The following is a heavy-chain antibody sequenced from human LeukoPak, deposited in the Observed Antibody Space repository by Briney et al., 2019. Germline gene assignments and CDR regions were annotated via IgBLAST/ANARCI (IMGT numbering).Heavy chain of an antibody. J-gene: IGHJ1*01. CDR2: TYYRSKWFN. D-gene: IGHD5-18*01. CDR3: ARGYSYGYFD. V-gene: IGHV6-1*01. Sequence: WLGRTYYRSKWFNDYAVSVKRRITINPDTSKNQVSLQLNSVTPEDTPDYYCARGYSYGYFDWGQGTLVTVSS.